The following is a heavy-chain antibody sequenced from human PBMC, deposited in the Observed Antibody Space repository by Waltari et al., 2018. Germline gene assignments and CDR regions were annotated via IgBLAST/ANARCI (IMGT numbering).Heavy chain of an antibody. D-gene: IGHD1-26*01. Sequence: EVLLVESGGGLVQPGGCLRLSWAATGFAFSNYGMSWVRQAPGKGLECVSSISGSGGTTYYADSVKGRFTMSKDNSKNTLFLQMNSLRGDDTADYYCAKSSGSYYEVFDYWGRGTLVTVSS. CDR1: GFAFSNYG. J-gene: IGHJ4*02. CDR2: ISGSGGTT. CDR3: AKSSGSYYEVFDY. V-gene: IGHV3-23*04.